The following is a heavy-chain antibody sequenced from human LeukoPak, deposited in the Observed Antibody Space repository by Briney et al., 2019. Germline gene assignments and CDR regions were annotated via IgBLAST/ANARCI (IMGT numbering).Heavy chain of an antibody. V-gene: IGHV3-48*03. D-gene: IGHD3-3*01. CDR3: ARGTYYDFWNGYHVGWFDP. CDR2: ISSSGSTI. CDR1: GFTFSSYE. Sequence: GGSLRLSCAASGFTFSSYEMNWVRQAPGKGLEWVSYISSSGSTIYYADSVKGRFTISRDNAKNSLYLQMNSLRAEDTAVYYCARGTYYDFWNGYHVGWFDPWGQGTLVTVSS. J-gene: IGHJ5*02.